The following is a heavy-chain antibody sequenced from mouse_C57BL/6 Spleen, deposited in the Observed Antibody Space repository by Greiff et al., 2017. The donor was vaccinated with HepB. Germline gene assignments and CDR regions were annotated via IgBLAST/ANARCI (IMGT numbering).Heavy chain of an antibody. Sequence: LVESVAELVRPGASVKLSCTASGFNIKNTYMHWVKQRPEQGLEWIGRIDPANGNTKYAPKFQGKATITADTSSNTAYLQLSSLTSEDTAIYYCAKDDGYLYYAMDYWGQGTSVTVSS. CDR3: AKDDGYLYYAMDY. V-gene: IGHV14-3*01. J-gene: IGHJ4*01. CDR1: GFNIKNTY. CDR2: IDPANGNT. D-gene: IGHD2-3*01.